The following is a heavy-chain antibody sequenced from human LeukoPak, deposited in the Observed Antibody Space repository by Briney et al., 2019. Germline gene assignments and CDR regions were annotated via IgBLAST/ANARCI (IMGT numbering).Heavy chain of an antibody. V-gene: IGHV3-48*01. CDR1: GFSFNSHS. Sequence: GGSLRLSCAASGFSFNSHSMNWVRQAPGQGLEWVSYISSGSSTIYYADSVKGRFTISRDNAKNSLYLQMNSLGVEDTAMYYCARYEQRPGVTASDPWSQGTLVTVSS. CDR3: ARYEQRPGVTASDP. CDR2: ISSGSSTI. J-gene: IGHJ5*02. D-gene: IGHD2-21*02.